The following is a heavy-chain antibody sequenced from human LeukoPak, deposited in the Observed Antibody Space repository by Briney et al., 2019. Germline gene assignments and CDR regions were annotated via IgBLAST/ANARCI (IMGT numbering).Heavy chain of an antibody. J-gene: IGHJ3*02. V-gene: IGHV1-2*02. Sequence: ASVKVSCKASGYTFTGYYMHWVRQAPGQGLEWMGWINPNSGGTNYAQKFQGRVTMTRDTSISTAFMSLSSLRSDDTAVYYCARARGIYDMRTEDGFDMWGQGTMVTVSS. CDR1: GYTFTGYY. CDR2: INPNSGGT. CDR3: ARARGIYDMRTEDGFDM. D-gene: IGHD3-22*01.